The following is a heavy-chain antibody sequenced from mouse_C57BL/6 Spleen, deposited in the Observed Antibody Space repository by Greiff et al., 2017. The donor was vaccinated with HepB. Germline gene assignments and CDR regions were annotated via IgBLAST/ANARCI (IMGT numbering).Heavy chain of an antibody. D-gene: IGHD4-1*01. CDR2: IHPNSGST. J-gene: IGHJ4*01. V-gene: IGHV1-64*01. Sequence: VQLQQPGAELVKPGASVKLSCKASGYTFTSYWMHWVKQRPGQGLEWIGMIHPNSGSTNYNEKFKSKATLTVDKSSSTAYMQLSSLTSEDSAVYYCALLTGSFYYAMDYWGQGTSVTVSS. CDR1: GYTFTSYW. CDR3: ALLTGSFYYAMDY.